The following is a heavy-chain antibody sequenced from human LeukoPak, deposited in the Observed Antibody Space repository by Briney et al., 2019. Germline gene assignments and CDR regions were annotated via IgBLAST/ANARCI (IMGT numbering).Heavy chain of an antibody. CDR2: MNPNSGNT. J-gene: IGHJ2*01. D-gene: IGHD3-9*01. V-gene: IGHV1-8*01. Sequence: ASVKVSCKASGYTFTSYDINWVRQATGQGLEGLGWMNPNSGNTGYAQKFQGRVTMTRNTSISTAYMELSSLRSEDTAVYYCARGPFNYDILTGYYSLGYFDPWGRGTLVTVSS. CDR1: GYTFTSYD. CDR3: ARGPFNYDILTGYYSLGYFDP.